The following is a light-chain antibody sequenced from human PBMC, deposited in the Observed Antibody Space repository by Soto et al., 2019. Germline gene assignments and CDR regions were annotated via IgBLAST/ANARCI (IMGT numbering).Light chain of an antibody. V-gene: IGKV1-39*01. Sequence: DIQMTQSPSSLSASVRDRVTITCRASQSISSYLNWYQQKPGKAPKLLIYAASSLQSGAPSRFSGSGAGTDFTHTISSLQPEDVATYYCQPSYSTPTFGQGTKVEIK. CDR1: QSISSY. J-gene: IGKJ1*01. CDR2: AAS. CDR3: QPSYSTPT.